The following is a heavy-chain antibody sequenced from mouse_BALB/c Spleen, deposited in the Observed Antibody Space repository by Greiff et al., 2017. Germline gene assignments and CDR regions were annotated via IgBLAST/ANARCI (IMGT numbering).Heavy chain of an antibody. CDR3: ARGTLITTVEEAMDY. Sequence: VQLQESGPGLVAPSQSLSITCTVSGFSLTSYGVHWVRQPPGKGLEWLGVIWAGGRTNYNSARMSRRSISKNNSKSQVFFKMNSLQTDDTAMYYYARGTLITTVEEAMDYWGQGTSVTVSS. CDR1: GFSLTSYG. V-gene: IGHV2-9*02. D-gene: IGHD1-1*01. CDR2: IWAGGRT. J-gene: IGHJ4*01.